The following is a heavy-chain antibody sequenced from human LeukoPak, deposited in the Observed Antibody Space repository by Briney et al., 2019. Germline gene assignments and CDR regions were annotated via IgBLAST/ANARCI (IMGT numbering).Heavy chain of an antibody. Sequence: EASVTVSCTASGYTFTSYGISWVRQAPGQGLEWMGWISAYNGNTNYAQKLQGRVTMTTDTSTSTAYMELRSLRSDDTAVYYCARDPLMDYGDYYGMDVWGQGTTVTVSS. CDR3: ARDPLMDYGDYYGMDV. J-gene: IGHJ6*02. CDR2: ISAYNGNT. V-gene: IGHV1-18*01. D-gene: IGHD4-17*01. CDR1: GYTFTSYG.